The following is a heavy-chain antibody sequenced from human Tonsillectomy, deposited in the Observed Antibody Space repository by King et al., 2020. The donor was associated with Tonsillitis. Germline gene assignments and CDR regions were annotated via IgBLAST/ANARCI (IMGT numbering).Heavy chain of an antibody. CDR2: IWYDGSNK. CDR3: ARDSSEWQWLDYFDY. V-gene: IGHV3-33*08. CDR1: GFTFSSYG. Sequence: VQLVQSGGGVVQPGRSLRLSCAASGFTFSSYGMHWVRQAPGKGLEWVAVIWYDGSNKYYADSVKGRFTISRDNSKNTLYLQMNSLRAEDTAIYYVARDSSEWQWLDYFDYWGQGTLVTVSS. D-gene: IGHD6-19*01. J-gene: IGHJ4*02.